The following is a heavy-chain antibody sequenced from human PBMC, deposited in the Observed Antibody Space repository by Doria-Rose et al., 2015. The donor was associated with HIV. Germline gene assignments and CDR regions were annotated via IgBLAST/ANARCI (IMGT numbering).Heavy chain of an antibody. CDR1: GVSLSSPGMG. CDR2: MFSYDER. J-gene: IGHJ4*02. V-gene: IGHV2-26*01. D-gene: IGHD6-13*01. CDR3: ARIRSSRWYHKYYFDF. Sequence: QESGPVLVKPTETLTLTCTVSGVSLSSPGMGVSWIRQPPGRALEWLANMFSYDERSHNTSLKSRLTISRGTSKSQVVLTMTDMDPVDTATYYCARIRSSRWYHKYYFDFWGQGTLVIVSA.